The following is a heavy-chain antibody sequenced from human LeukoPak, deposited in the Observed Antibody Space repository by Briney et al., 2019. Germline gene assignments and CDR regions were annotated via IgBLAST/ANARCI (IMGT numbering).Heavy chain of an antibody. Sequence: GGSLRPSCAASGFTFSTYAMHWVRQAPGKGLEWVAVISYDGSSKYYADSVKGRFTISRDNSKNTLYLQMNSLRAEDTAVYYCASNYYDSSGYYYQFDYWGQGTLVTVSS. D-gene: IGHD3-22*01. V-gene: IGHV3-30*04. J-gene: IGHJ4*02. CDR2: ISYDGSSK. CDR1: GFTFSTYA. CDR3: ASNYYDSSGYYYQFDY.